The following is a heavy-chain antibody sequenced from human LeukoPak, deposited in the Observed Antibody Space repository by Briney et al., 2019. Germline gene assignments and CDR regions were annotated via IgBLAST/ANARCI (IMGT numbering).Heavy chain of an antibody. CDR3: VYSSAWLFFDY. CDR2: IYRGGST. J-gene: IGHJ4*02. Sequence: PGGSLRLSCAASGXTVSNNYMSWVRQAPGKGREWVSVIYRGGSTYYADSVKGRFTISRDNSKNTLYLQMNSLRAEDTAVYYCVYSSAWLFFDYWGQGTLVTVSS. V-gene: IGHV3-53*01. D-gene: IGHD6-19*01. CDR1: GXTVSNNY.